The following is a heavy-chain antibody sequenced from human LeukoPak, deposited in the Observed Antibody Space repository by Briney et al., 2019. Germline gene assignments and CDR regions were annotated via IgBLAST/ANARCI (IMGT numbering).Heavy chain of an antibody. CDR3: ARGSIMITFGGVIVPWYGMDV. CDR2: ISSSSSTI. Sequence: PGGSLRLSCAASGFTFSSYSMNWVRQAPGKGLEWVSYISSSSSTIYYADSVKGRFTISRDNDKNSLYLQMNSLRDEDTAVYYCARGSIMITFGGVIVPWYGMDVWGQGTTVTVSS. J-gene: IGHJ6*02. CDR1: GFTFSSYS. D-gene: IGHD3-16*02. V-gene: IGHV3-48*02.